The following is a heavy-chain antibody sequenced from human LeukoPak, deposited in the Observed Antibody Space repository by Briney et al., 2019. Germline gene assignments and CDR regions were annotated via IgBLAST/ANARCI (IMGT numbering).Heavy chain of an antibody. V-gene: IGHV3-21*01. Sequence: PGGSLRLSCAASGFSFSSYTMNWVRQAPGRGLEWVSSITSSSNSLDYTDSVKGRFTISRDNAKNSLYLQMNSLNSEDTAVYYCAKGGVFYYDSGLDYWGQGTLVTVSS. CDR3: AKGGVFYYDSGLDY. CDR1: GFSFSSYT. CDR2: ITSSSNSL. D-gene: IGHD3-10*01. J-gene: IGHJ4*02.